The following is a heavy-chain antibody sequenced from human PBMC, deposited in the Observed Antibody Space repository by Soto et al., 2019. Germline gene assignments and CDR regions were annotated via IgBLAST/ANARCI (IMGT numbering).Heavy chain of an antibody. CDR1: GGSISSGGYS. CDR2: IYHSGST. J-gene: IGHJ6*02. D-gene: IGHD2-2*01. Sequence: SETLSLTCAVSGGSISSGGYSWSWIRQPPGKGLEWIGYIYHSGSTYYNPSLKSRVTISVDTSKDQFSLKLSSVTAADTAVYYCAVSRDGYSMDVWGQGTTVTVSS. CDR3: AVSRDGYSMDV. V-gene: IGHV4-30-2*05.